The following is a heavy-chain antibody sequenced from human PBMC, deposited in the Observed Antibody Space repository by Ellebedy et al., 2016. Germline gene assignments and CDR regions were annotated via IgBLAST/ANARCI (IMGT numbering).Heavy chain of an antibody. D-gene: IGHD2-15*01. V-gene: IGHV4-30-2*01. CDR2: IYHSGST. Sequence: SETLSLTCAVSGGSISSGGYSWSWIRQPPGKGLEWIGYIYHSGSTYYNPSLKSRVTISVDRSKNQFSLKLSSVTAADTAVYYCARVVGYCSGGNCYGVFFFDYWGQGTLVTVSS. CDR3: ARVVGYCSGGNCYGVFFFDY. J-gene: IGHJ4*02. CDR1: GGSISSGGYS.